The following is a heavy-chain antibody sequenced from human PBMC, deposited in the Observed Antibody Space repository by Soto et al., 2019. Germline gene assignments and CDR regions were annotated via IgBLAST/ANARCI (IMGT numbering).Heavy chain of an antibody. CDR1: GFTFREAW. Sequence: PGGSLRLSCAASGFTFREAWMSWVRQAPGKGPEWVGRIKSKSDGETTDYAAPVKGRFTISRDDSEKTLHLQMNSLKAEDSAIYYCVTAGPELYYYYYGMDVWGQGTTVTVSS. D-gene: IGHD1-7*01. J-gene: IGHJ6*02. V-gene: IGHV3-15*01. CDR3: VTAGPELYYYYYGMDV. CDR2: IKSKSDGETT.